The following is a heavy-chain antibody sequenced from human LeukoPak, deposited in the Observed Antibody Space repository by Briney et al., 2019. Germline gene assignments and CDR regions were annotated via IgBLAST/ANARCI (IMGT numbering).Heavy chain of an antibody. Sequence: GGSLRLSCAASAFTFSSYAMSWVRQAPGKGLEWVSGIRGSAGSTYYADSVKGRFTISRDNSKNTLYLQMNSLRAEDTAVYYCARDYEQQPPLYYYYMDVWGKGTTVSVSS. D-gene: IGHD6-13*01. CDR1: AFTFSSYA. V-gene: IGHV3-23*01. CDR2: IRGSAGST. CDR3: ARDYEQQPPLYYYYMDV. J-gene: IGHJ6*03.